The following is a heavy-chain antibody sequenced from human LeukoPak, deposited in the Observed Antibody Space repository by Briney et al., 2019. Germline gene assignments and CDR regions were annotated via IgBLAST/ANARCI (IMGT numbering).Heavy chain of an antibody. CDR2: INPSGST. Sequence: SETLSLTCAVYGGSFSGYHWTWIRQSPGKGLEWIGDINPSGSTYYNPSLKSRLTISVDTPKTQSSLKLRSVTAAETAVYYCARGRHDITMIVVVMTSVSYYLDVWGKGTTVTVS. D-gene: IGHD3-22*01. CDR1: GGSFSGYH. CDR3: ARGRHDITMIVVVMTSVSYYLDV. V-gene: IGHV4-34*01. J-gene: IGHJ6*03.